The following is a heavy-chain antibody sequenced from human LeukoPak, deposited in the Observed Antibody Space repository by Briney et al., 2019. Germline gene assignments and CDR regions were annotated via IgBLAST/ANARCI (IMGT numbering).Heavy chain of an antibody. CDR3: ARDTRYCSGGSCYPEYFQH. D-gene: IGHD2-15*01. Sequence: GGSLRLTCAASGFTFSDYYMSWIRQAPGKGLEWVSYISSSGSTIYYADSVKGRFTISRDNAKNSLYLQMNSLRAEDTAVYYCARDTRYCSGGSCYPEYFQHWGQGTLVTVSS. V-gene: IGHV3-11*04. J-gene: IGHJ1*01. CDR1: GFTFSDYY. CDR2: ISSSGSTI.